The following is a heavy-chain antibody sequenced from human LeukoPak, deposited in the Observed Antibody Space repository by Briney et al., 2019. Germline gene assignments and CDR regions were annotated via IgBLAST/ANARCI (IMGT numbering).Heavy chain of an antibody. CDR3: ARLYLPATRFDY. CDR1: GGTFSSYA. V-gene: IGHV1-69*13. D-gene: IGHD5-24*01. Sequence: SVKVSCKASGGTFSSYAISWLRQAPGQGLEWMGGIIPIFGTANYAQKFEGRVKITADESTSTAYMELNSLRSEETALYHSARLYLPATRFDYWGQGTLVTVSS. J-gene: IGHJ4*02. CDR2: IIPIFGTA.